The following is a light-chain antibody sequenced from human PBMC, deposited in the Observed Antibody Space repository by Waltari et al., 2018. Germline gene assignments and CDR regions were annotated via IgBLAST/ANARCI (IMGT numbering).Light chain of an antibody. CDR1: QSISSW. Sequence: DIPMTQSPSTLSASVGDRVTITCLASQSISSWLAWYQQKPRKAPKFLIYESSSLESGVPARFGDSGSGTEFTLTISCLQPDDFATYNCQQYNSYSWTVGQGTKVEI. J-gene: IGKJ1*01. CDR3: QQYNSYSWT. V-gene: IGKV1-5*03. CDR2: ESS.